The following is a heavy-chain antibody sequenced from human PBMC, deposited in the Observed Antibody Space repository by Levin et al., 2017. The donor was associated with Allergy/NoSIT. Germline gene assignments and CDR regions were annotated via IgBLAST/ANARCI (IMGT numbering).Heavy chain of an antibody. J-gene: IGHJ3*02. CDR1: GFTFSNAW. CDR2: IKSKTDGGTT. V-gene: IGHV3-15*01. Sequence: GGSLRLSCAASGFTFSNAWMSWVRQAPGKGLEWVGRIKSKTDGGTTDYAAPVKGRFTISRDDSKNTLYLQMNSLKTEDTAVYYCTTYLEKPDIVATGAFDIWGQGTMVTVSS. D-gene: IGHD5-12*01. CDR3: TTYLEKPDIVATGAFDI.